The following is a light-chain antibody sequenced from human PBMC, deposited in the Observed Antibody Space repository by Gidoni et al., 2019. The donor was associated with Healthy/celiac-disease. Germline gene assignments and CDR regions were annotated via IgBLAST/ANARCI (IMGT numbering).Light chain of an antibody. J-gene: IGKJ1*01. CDR2: AAS. CDR1: QRISSY. CDR3: QQLNSYPWT. Sequence: DIQLTQSPSFLSASVGDRVTITCRASQRISSYLAWYQPKPGKAPKLLIYAASTLQSGVPSRFSGSGSGTEFTLTISSLQPEYFATYYCQQLNSYPWTFGQGTKVEIK. V-gene: IGKV1-9*01.